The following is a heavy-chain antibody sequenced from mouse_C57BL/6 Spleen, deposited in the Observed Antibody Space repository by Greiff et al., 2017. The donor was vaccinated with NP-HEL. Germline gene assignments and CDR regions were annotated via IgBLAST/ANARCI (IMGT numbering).Heavy chain of an antibody. CDR1: GYTFTDYY. Sequence: EVQLQQSGPELVKPGASVKISCKASGYTFTDYYMNWVKQSHGKSLEWIGDINPNNGGTSYNQKFKGKATLTVDKSSSTAYMELRSLTSEDSAVYDCESKAYYDYDGFAYWGQGTLVTVSA. J-gene: IGHJ3*01. D-gene: IGHD2-4*01. CDR2: INPNNGGT. V-gene: IGHV1-26*01. CDR3: ESKAYYDYDGFAY.